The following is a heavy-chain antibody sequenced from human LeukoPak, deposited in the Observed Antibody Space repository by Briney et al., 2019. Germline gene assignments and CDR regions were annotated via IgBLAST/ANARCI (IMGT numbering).Heavy chain of an antibody. CDR2: ISSTSNTI. D-gene: IGHD7-27*01. CDR1: GFTLSSYS. Sequence: GGSLRLSRAASGFTLSSYSMNWVRQAPGKGLEWISYISSTSNTIYYADSVKGRFTISRDNAKNSLYLQMNSLRDEDTAVYYCATDWGSSDYWGQGTLVTVSS. CDR3: ATDWGSSDY. J-gene: IGHJ4*02. V-gene: IGHV3-48*02.